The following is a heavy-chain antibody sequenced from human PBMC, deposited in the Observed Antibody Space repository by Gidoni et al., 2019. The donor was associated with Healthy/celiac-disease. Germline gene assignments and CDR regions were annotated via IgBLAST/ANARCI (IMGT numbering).Heavy chain of an antibody. J-gene: IGHJ4*02. CDR2: IWYDGSNK. V-gene: IGHV3-33*01. CDR1: GFTFSSYG. CDR3: VAAAGTSSSLYYFDY. D-gene: IGHD6-13*01. Sequence: QVQLVEPGGGVVQPGRSLRLSCAASGFTFSSYGMHWVRQAPGKGLEWVAVIWYDGSNKYYADSVKGRFTISRDNSKNTLYLQMNSLRAEDTAVYYCVAAAGTSSSLYYFDYWGQGTLVTVSS.